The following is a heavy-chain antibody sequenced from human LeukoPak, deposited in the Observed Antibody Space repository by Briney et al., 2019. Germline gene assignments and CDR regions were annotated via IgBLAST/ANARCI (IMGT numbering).Heavy chain of an antibody. CDR1: GYTFTSYG. CDR3: ARDLCSSTSCYSRVGFDY. J-gene: IGHJ4*02. Sequence: ASVKASCKASGYTFTSYGISWVRQAPGQGLEWMGWISAYNGNTNYAQKLQGRVTMTTDTSTSTAYMELRSLRSDDTAVYYCARDLCSSTSCYSRVGFDYWGQGTLVTVSS. D-gene: IGHD2-2*01. CDR2: ISAYNGNT. V-gene: IGHV1-18*01.